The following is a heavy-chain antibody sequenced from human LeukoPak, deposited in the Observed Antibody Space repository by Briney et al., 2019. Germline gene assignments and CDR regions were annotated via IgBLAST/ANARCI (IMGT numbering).Heavy chain of an antibody. CDR3: RSGGAAPGAFDD. CDR2: IKYDGGEE. V-gene: IGHV3-7*01. CDR1: GFTFRDFW. J-gene: IGHJ4*02. Sequence: GGSLRLSCAASGFTFRDFWMSWMRQAPGKGLEWVANIKYDGGEEYYVDSVKGRFTISRDNAKNSLYLQLNSLRVEDTAVYYCRSGGAAPGAFDDWGQGTLVTVSP. D-gene: IGHD4/OR15-4a*01.